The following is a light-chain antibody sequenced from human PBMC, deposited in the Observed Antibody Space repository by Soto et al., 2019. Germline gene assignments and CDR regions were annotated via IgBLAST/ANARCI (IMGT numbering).Light chain of an antibody. CDR3: SSYTSSNTLEV. J-gene: IGLJ1*01. V-gene: IGLV2-14*01. Sequence: LIHPASVSWSPGQSITISCTGTSSDVGGSNYVSWYQHHPHRAPKLLIYEVSYRPSGVSNRFSGSKSDNTASLTISGLQAEDEADYYCSSYTSSNTLEVFGIGTKVTVL. CDR1: SSDVGGSNY. CDR2: EVS.